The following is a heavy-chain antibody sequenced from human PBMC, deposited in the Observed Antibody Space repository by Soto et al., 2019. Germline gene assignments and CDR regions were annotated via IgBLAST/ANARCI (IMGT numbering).Heavy chain of an antibody. CDR1: GGTFGSYA. D-gene: IGHD3-22*01. CDR2: IIPIFGTA. J-gene: IGHJ4*02. Sequence: ASVKVSCKASGGTFGSYAISWVRQAPGQGLEWMGGIIPIFGTANYAQKFQGRVTITADESTSTAYMELSSLRSEDTAVYYCARTYYYDSSGYYYFDYWGQGTLVTVSS. CDR3: ARTYYYDSSGYYYFDY. V-gene: IGHV1-69*13.